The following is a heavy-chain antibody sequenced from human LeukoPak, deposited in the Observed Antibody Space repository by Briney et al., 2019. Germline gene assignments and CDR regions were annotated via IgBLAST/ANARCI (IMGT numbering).Heavy chain of an antibody. Sequence: GGSLRLSCAASGFTFSSYAMHWVRQAPGKGLEWVAVISYDGSNKYYADSVKGRFTISRDNSKNTLYLQMNSLRAEDTAVYYCAREPFVVVPAATPYYYYGMDVWGQGTTVTVSS. CDR1: GFTFSSYA. J-gene: IGHJ6*02. CDR3: AREPFVVVPAATPYYYYGMDV. CDR2: ISYDGSNK. D-gene: IGHD2-2*01. V-gene: IGHV3-30-3*01.